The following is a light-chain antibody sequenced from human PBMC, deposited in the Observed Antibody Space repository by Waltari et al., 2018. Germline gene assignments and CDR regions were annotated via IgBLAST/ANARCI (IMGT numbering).Light chain of an antibody. J-gene: IGKJ2*01. CDR3: QQYNSYPYT. CDR2: KAS. Sequence: DIQMTQSPSTLPESVGDRVTITCRSRQSISSWLAWYQQKPGKAPKLLIYKASSLESGVPSRFSGSGSGTEFTLTISSLQPDDFATYYCQQYNSYPYTFGQGTKLEIK. CDR1: QSISSW. V-gene: IGKV1-5*03.